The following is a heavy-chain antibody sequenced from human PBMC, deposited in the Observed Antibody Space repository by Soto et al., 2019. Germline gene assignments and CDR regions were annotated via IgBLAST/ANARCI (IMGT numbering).Heavy chain of an antibody. V-gene: IGHV3-48*01. D-gene: IGHD2-15*01. CDR2: ISSSSSTI. CDR1: GFTFSSYS. CDR3: ARARVVVVAATPESWYYYYMDV. Sequence: PGGSLRLSCAASGFTFSSYSMNWVRQAPGKGLEWVSYISSSSSTIYYADSVKGRFTISRDNAKNSLYLQMNSLRAEDTAVYYCARARVVVVAATPESWYYYYMDVWGKGTTVTVSS. J-gene: IGHJ6*03.